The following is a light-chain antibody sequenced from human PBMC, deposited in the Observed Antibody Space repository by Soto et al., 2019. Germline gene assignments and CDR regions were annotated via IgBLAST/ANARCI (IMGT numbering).Light chain of an antibody. Sequence: DIQMTQSPSSLSASVGDRVTITCRASQRIMTYLNWYQQHPGEAPKLLIYTASTLHSGVPSRFSGSGSGTDVTLTINNLQHEDFATYYCQQSFSAPRTFGQGTKVEIK. CDR1: QRIMTY. CDR3: QQSFSAPRT. J-gene: IGKJ1*01. CDR2: TAS. V-gene: IGKV1-39*01.